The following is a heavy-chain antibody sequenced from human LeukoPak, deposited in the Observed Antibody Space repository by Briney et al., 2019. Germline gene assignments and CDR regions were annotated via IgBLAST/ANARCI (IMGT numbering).Heavy chain of an antibody. Sequence: GGSLRLSCAASGFTFSSFWMHWVRQVPGEGLVFISRINTDGSRTDYVDSVEGRFTISRDNAKNTLYLQMNSLRAEDMALYYCAKDIHGVLSRDDAFDIWGQGTMVTVSS. CDR3: AKDIHGVLSRDDAFDI. D-gene: IGHD2/OR15-2a*01. V-gene: IGHV3-74*01. CDR1: GFTFSSFW. CDR2: INTDGSRT. J-gene: IGHJ3*02.